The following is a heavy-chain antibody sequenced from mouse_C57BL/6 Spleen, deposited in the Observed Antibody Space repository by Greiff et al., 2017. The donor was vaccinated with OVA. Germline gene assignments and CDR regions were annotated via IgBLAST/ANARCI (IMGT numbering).Heavy chain of an antibody. Sequence: DVQRVESGGGLVQPGGSMKLSCVASGFTFSNYWMNWVRQSPEKGLEWVAQIRLKSDNYATHYAESVKGRFTISRDDSKSSVYLQMNNLRAEDTGMYYCTGFDYWGQGTTLTVSS. CDR2: IRLKSDNYAT. V-gene: IGHV6-3*01. CDR1: GFTFSNYW. CDR3: TGFDY. J-gene: IGHJ2*01.